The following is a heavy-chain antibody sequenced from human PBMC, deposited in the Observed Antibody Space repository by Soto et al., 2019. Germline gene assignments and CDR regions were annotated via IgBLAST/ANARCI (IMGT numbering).Heavy chain of an antibody. J-gene: IGHJ6*03. CDR2: IYYSGST. D-gene: IGHD3-16*01. CDR1: GGSISRYF. Sequence: SETLSLTCTVSGGSISRYFWSWIRQPPGKGLQWIGHIYYSGSTDYNPSLKSRVAISVDAPKTHFSLRLNSVTAADAAVYYCATYDSPYYYMDVWGKGTTVTVSS. CDR3: ATYDSPYYYMDV. V-gene: IGHV4-59*13.